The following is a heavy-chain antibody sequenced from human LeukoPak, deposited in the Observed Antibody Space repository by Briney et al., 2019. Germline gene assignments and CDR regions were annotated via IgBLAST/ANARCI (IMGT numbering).Heavy chain of an antibody. CDR2: IKSKTDGGTT. Sequence: GGSLRLSCAASGFTFSNAWMSWVRQAPGKGLEWVGRIKSKTDGGTTDYAAPVKGRFTISRDDPKNTLYLQMNSLKTEDTAVYYCTADLVTGTYYYYYMDVWGKGTTVTVSS. J-gene: IGHJ6*03. CDR3: TADLVTGTYYYYYMDV. V-gene: IGHV3-15*01. D-gene: IGHD1-20*01. CDR1: GFTFSNAW.